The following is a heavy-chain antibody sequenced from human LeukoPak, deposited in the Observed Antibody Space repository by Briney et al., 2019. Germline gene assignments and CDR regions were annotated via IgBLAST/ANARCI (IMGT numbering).Heavy chain of an antibody. D-gene: IGHD3-10*01. Sequence: GGSLRLSCAASGFTFSSYGMHWVRQAPGKGLEWVAFIRYDGSNKYYADSVKGRFTISRDNSKNTLYLQMNSLRAEDTAVYYCANLPLWFGELPDYWGQGTLVTVSS. CDR2: IRYDGSNK. CDR3: ANLPLWFGELPDY. J-gene: IGHJ4*02. CDR1: GFTFSSYG. V-gene: IGHV3-30*02.